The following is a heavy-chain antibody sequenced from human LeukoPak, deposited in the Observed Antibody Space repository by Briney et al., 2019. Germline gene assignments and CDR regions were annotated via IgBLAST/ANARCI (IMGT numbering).Heavy chain of an antibody. CDR1: GFTFSDTW. CDR3: ARDXFHAIDY. CDR2: IRGDGSDA. V-gene: IGHV3-74*01. D-gene: IGHD2/OR15-2a*01. Sequence: GXSLRXSCAASGFTFSDTWMHWVRQVPGKGLVWVSRIRGDGSDARYAESVKGRFTISRDNAKNTLYLQMNSLRDEDTAVYYCARDXFHAIDYWGQGTLVTVSS. J-gene: IGHJ4*02.